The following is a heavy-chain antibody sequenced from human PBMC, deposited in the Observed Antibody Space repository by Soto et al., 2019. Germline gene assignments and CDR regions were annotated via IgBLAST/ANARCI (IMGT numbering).Heavy chain of an antibody. CDR3: TRDGGNWFDP. CDR2: IRSGSTTI. CDR1: GFTFSRYS. D-gene: IGHD3-3*01. Sequence: GSLRLSCAASGFTFSRYSMNWVRQAPGKGLEWVSHIRSGSTTIYYADSVRGRFTISRDNDNNSLFLQMNSLRNEDTGVYYCTRDGGNWFDPWGQGTLVTVSS. V-gene: IGHV3-48*02. J-gene: IGHJ5*02.